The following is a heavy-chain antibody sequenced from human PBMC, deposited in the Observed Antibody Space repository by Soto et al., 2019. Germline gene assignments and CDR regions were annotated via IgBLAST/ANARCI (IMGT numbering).Heavy chain of an antibody. CDR3: ARIFRYFDWPLDV. J-gene: IGHJ6*02. V-gene: IGHV1-18*01. CDR2: ISAYNGNT. Sequence: ASVTVSCTASGYTFTSYGISWVRQAPGQGLEWMGWISAYNGNTNYAQKLQGRVTMTTDTSTSTAYMELRSLRSDDTAVYYCARIFRYFDWPLDVWGQGTTVTVSS. D-gene: IGHD3-9*01. CDR1: GYTFTSYG.